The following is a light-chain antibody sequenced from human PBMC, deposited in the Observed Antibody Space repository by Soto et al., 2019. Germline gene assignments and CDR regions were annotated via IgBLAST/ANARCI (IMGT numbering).Light chain of an antibody. CDR1: QSVSSSY. Sequence: EIVLTQSPGTLSLSPGERATLSCRASQSVSSSYLAWYQQKPGQAPRLLIYGASSRATGIPDRFSGSGSGTDFTLTISRLEPEDFAVYYCQQYGSSSWTFDQGTNVEIK. J-gene: IGKJ1*01. V-gene: IGKV3-20*01. CDR2: GAS. CDR3: QQYGSSSWT.